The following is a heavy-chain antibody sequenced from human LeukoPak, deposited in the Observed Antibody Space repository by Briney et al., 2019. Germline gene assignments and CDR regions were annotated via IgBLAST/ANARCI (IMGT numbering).Heavy chain of an antibody. Sequence: GGSLTLSCAASGFTVSSNYMSWVRQAPGKGLDWVSVIYSGGSTYYADSGKGRFTISRDNSKNTLYLQMNRLRAEATAVYYCARGELATAMAAYLDYWGQGTLVTVSS. CDR2: IYSGGST. D-gene: IGHD5-18*01. J-gene: IGHJ4*02. V-gene: IGHV3-53*01. CDR1: GFTVSSNY. CDR3: ARGELATAMAAYLDY.